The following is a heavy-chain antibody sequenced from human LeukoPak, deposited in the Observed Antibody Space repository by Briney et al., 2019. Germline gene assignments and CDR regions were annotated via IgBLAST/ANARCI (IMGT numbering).Heavy chain of an antibody. CDR1: GYTFTGYY. D-gene: IGHD3-3*01. J-gene: IGHJ4*02. Sequence: ASVKVSWKASGYTFTGYYMHWVRQAPGQGLEWMGWISAYNGNTNYAQKLQGRVTMTTDTSTSTAYMELRSLRSDDTAVYYCARSPVEWLFFFDWGQGTLVTVSS. V-gene: IGHV1-18*04. CDR3: ARSPVEWLFFFD. CDR2: ISAYNGNT.